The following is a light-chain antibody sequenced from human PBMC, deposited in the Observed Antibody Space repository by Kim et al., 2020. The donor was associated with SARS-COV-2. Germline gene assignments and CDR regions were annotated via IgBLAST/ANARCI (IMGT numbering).Light chain of an antibody. CDR2: KAS. Sequence: ASVCDKITITFRASRNIDDCVAWYQQKPERAPTLLISKASPLKSGVPSTFSGSGSGTEFTLTTSSLQPDDFATYSCHHYRSYPWTFGQGTKVDIK. V-gene: IGKV1-5*03. CDR1: RNIDDC. J-gene: IGKJ1*01. CDR3: HHYRSYPWT.